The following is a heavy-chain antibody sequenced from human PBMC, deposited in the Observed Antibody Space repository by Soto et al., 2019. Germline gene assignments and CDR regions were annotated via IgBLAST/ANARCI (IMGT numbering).Heavy chain of an antibody. V-gene: IGHV3-53*01. J-gene: IGHJ6*02. CDR2: LYSRGRI. D-gene: IGHD3-16*01. CDR1: GIPFSDNY. CDR3: VRSDRNYASALNA. Sequence: ALGLSYAGSGIPFSDNYITWVRQAPGKGLEWVSLLYSRGRIYYADSVKGRFTISRDTSKTTLYLQKNSIRTEDTAVYYSVRSDRNYASALNAWGRETTATFPS.